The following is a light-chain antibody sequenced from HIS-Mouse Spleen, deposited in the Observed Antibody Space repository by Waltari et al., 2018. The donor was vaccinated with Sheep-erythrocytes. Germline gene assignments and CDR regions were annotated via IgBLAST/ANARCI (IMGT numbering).Light chain of an antibody. CDR1: QSVLYSSNNKNY. CDR2: WAS. V-gene: IGKV4-1*01. J-gene: IGKJ4*01. CDR3: QQYYSTLT. Sequence: IQMTQSPDSLAVSLGERATINCKSSQSVLYSSNNKNYLAWYQQKPGQPPKLLIYWASTRESGVPDRFSGSGSGTDVTLTISSLQAEDVAVYYCQQYYSTLTFGGGTKVEIK.